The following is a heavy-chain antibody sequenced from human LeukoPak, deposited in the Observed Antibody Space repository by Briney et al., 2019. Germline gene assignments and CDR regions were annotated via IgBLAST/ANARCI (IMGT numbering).Heavy chain of an antibody. J-gene: IGHJ6*03. CDR1: GGSISNYY. CDR3: ASCRDYYYYYMDV. V-gene: IGHV4-59*01. CDR2: IYSSGST. Sequence: SETLSLTCTVSGGSISNYYWSWIRQPPGKGLEWIGYIYSSGSTNYNPSLKSRVTISVDTSKIQFSLKLSSVTAADTAVYYCASCRDYYYYYMDVWGKGTTVTVSS.